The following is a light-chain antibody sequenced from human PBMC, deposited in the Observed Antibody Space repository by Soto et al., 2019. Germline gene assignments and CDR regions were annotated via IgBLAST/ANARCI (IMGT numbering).Light chain of an antibody. CDR3: QQYDNLPLT. CDR2: AAS. V-gene: IGKV1-39*01. CDR1: QSITTY. J-gene: IGKJ4*01. Sequence: DIQMTQSPSSLSASVGDRVTITCRASQSITTYLNWYRQKPGKAPKLLIYAASSLQSGVPSRFSGSGSETEFTLSISSLQPEDIATYYCQQYDNLPLTFGGGTKVEIK.